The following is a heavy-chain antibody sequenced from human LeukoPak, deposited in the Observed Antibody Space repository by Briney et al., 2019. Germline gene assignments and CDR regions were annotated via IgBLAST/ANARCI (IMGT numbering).Heavy chain of an antibody. Sequence: GGSLRLSCAASGFTFSSYWMSWVRQAPGKGLEWVSAISDSGNTYHADSVKGRFTISRDSSKNTLFLQMNRLRPEDAAVYYCAKAPVTTCRGAYCYPFDYWGQGTLVTVSS. CDR3: AKAPVTTCRGAYCYPFDY. D-gene: IGHD2-21*01. CDR1: GFTFSSYW. CDR2: ISDSGNT. J-gene: IGHJ4*02. V-gene: IGHV3-23*01.